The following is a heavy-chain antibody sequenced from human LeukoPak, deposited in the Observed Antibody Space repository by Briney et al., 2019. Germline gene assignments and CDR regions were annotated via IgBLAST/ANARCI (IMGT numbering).Heavy chain of an antibody. CDR2: IIPMFGSA. D-gene: IGHD3-22*01. V-gene: IGHV1-69*05. J-gene: IGHJ4*02. CDR3: VRERRYDSSGYYFESDY. CDR1: GSTFSNYG. Sequence: ASVKVSCKASGSTFSNYGFSWVRQAPGQGLEWMGRIIPMFGSANYAQKFQGRVTITTDISTATTNMELSSLRSEDTAVYYCVRERRYDSSGYYFESDYWGQGTLVTVSS.